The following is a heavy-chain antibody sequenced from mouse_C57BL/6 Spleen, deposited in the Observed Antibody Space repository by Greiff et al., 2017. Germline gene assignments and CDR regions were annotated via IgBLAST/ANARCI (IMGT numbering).Heavy chain of an antibody. Sequence: QVQLQQPGAELVKPGASVKLSCKASGYTFTSYWMQWVKQRPGQGLEWIGELDPSDSYTNYNQKFKGKATLTVDTSSSTAYMQLSSLTSEDSAVYYCARWPLYCYGSEVYYAMDYWGQGTSVTVSS. J-gene: IGHJ4*01. V-gene: IGHV1-50*01. CDR1: GYTFTSYW. D-gene: IGHD1-1*01. CDR2: LDPSDSYT. CDR3: ARWPLYCYGSEVYYAMDY.